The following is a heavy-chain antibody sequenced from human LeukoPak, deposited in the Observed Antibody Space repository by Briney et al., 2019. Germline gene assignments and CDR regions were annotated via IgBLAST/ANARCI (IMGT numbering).Heavy chain of an antibody. CDR1: GGSISSSSYY. J-gene: IGHJ4*02. V-gene: IGHV4-39*01. CDR3: ARLPPTYYDILTGSSPPYYFDY. CDR2: IYYSGST. Sequence: SETLSLTCTVSGGSISSSSYYWGWIRQPPGKGLKWIGSIYYSGSTYYNPSLKSRVTISVDTSKNQFSLKLSSVTAADTAVYYCARLPPTYYDILTGSSPPYYFDYWGQGTLVTVSS. D-gene: IGHD3-9*01.